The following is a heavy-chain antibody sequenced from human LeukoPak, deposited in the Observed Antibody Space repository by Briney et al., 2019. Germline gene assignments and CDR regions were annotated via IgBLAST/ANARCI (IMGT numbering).Heavy chain of an antibody. CDR2: INLSGGST. CDR3: ARVMSGYDSSGYSSKMFDY. D-gene: IGHD3-22*01. Sequence: ASVKVSCKASGYTFTSYYMHWVRQAPGQGLGWMGVINLSGGSTSYAQKFQGRVTMTRDTSTSTVYMELSSPRSEDTAVYYCARVMSGYDSSGYSSKMFDYWGQGTLVTVSS. CDR1: GYTFTSYY. J-gene: IGHJ4*02. V-gene: IGHV1-46*01.